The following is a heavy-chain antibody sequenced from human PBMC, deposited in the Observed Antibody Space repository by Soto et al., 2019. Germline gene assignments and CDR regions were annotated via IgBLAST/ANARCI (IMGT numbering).Heavy chain of an antibody. D-gene: IGHD1-26*01. CDR3: ARDRASGSFDY. J-gene: IGHJ4*02. CDR2: INPDSGGT. V-gene: IGHV1-2*02. CDR1: GYTFTDYY. Sequence: QEQLVQSGAEVKKPGASLKVSCKASGYTFTDYYIHWVRQAPGQGLEWVGWINPDSGGTNLAQRFQGRVTMTSDTSINTAYMELSSLRSDDTAVYYCARDRASGSFDYWGQGTLVTVSS.